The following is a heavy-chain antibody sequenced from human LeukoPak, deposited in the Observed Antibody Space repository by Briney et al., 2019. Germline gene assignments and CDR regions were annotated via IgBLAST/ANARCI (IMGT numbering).Heavy chain of an antibody. CDR3: ARGLDPTGGYYEGGYFYFDY. Sequence: SETLSLTCAVYGGSFSGCYWTWIRQLPGKGLEWIGHINHSGSTNHNPSLKSRVTISLHSSNNQFSLEVTSVTAADTGLYYCARGLDPTGGYYEGGYFYFDYWGQGLLVTVSS. CDR1: GGSFSGCY. V-gene: IGHV4-34*01. D-gene: IGHD3-22*01. J-gene: IGHJ4*01. CDR2: INHSGST.